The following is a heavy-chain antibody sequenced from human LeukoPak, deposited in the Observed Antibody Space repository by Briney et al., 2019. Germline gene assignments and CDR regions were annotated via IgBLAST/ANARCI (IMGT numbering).Heavy chain of an antibody. CDR2: ISGSGGST. V-gene: IGHV3-23*01. J-gene: IGHJ4*02. CDR3: AKDGPYSSSWYSTNTFDY. Sequence: GSLRLSCAASGFTFSSYAMSWVRQAPGKGLEWVSAISGSGGSTYYADSVKGRFTISRDNSKNTLYLQMNSLRAEDTAVYYCAKDGPYSSSWYSTNTFDYWGQGTLVTVSS. CDR1: GFTFSSYA. D-gene: IGHD6-13*01.